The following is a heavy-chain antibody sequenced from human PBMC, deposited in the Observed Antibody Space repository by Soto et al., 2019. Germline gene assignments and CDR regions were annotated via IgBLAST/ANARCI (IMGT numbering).Heavy chain of an antibody. CDR1: GFSLRTSGMC. J-gene: IGHJ4*02. V-gene: IGHV4-61*08. CDR2: IYYSGST. CDR3: ARAYSYGYGLYFDY. Sequence: SGPTLVNPTQTLTLTCTFSGFSLRTSGMCVSWIRQPPGKALEWIGYIYYSGSTKYSPSLKSRVTISADTSKSQFSLKLSSVTAADTAVYYCARAYSYGYGLYFDYWGQGTLVTVSS. D-gene: IGHD5-18*01.